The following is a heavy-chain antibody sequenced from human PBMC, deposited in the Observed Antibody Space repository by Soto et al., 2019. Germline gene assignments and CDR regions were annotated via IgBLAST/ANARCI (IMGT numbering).Heavy chain of an antibody. Sequence: GGSLRLSCSASGFTFQNYVIHWVRQAPGKGLEYVSAIGAKGDATYADSVKGRFSISRDNSKNSLFLQMTNVTFEDTATYFCVKVDWYSVDCWCQGPLVTLS. CDR1: GFTFQNYV. J-gene: IGHJ4*02. D-gene: IGHD2-21*02. CDR2: IGAKGDAT. V-gene: IGHV3-64D*06. CDR3: VKVDWYSVDC.